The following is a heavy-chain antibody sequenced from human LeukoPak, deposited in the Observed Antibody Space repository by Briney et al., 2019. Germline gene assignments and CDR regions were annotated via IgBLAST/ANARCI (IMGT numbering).Heavy chain of an antibody. CDR2: FDPENGET. CDR3: ASPASDLSFDF. D-gene: IGHD6-6*01. CDR1: GYSLIDIA. J-gene: IGHJ4*02. V-gene: IGHV1-24*01. Sequence: ASVTVSCTVSGYSLIDIAMHWVRQAPGKGLEWMGGFDPENGETIYAQSFQGRVNMTEDTSTDTAYMELGSLTSEDTAVYYCASPASDLSFDFWGQGTRVTVSA.